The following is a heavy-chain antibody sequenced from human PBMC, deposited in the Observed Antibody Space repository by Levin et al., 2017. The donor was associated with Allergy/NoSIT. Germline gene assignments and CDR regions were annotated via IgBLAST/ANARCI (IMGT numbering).Heavy chain of an antibody. CDR3: ARDPYGDYLPGDY. Sequence: GGSLRLSCAASGFTVSSNYMSWVRQAPGKGLEWVSVIYSGGSTYYADSVKGRFTISRDNSKNTLYLQMNSLRAEDTAVYYCARDPYGDYLPGDYWGQGTLVTVSS. CDR2: IYSGGST. J-gene: IGHJ4*02. CDR1: GFTVSSNY. D-gene: IGHD4-17*01. V-gene: IGHV3-53*01.